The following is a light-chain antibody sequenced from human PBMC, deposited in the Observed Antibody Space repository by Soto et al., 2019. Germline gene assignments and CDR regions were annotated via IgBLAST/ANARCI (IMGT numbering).Light chain of an antibody. CDR3: SSYTSSSTL. CDR2: EVS. CDR1: SSDVGSYNY. Sequence: QSVLTQPASVSGSPGQSITISCTGTSSDVGSYNYVSWYQQHPGKAPKLMIYEVSDRPSGISSRFSGSKSGNTASLTISGLQTEDEADYYCSSYTSSSTLFGTRTKATAL. J-gene: IGLJ1*01. V-gene: IGLV2-14*01.